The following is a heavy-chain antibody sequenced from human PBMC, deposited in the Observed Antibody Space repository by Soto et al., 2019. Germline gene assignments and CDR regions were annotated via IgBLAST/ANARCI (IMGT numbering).Heavy chain of an antibody. J-gene: IGHJ5*02. D-gene: IGHD3-10*01. CDR1: GGTFSSYA. Sequence: QVQLVQSGAEVKKPGSSVKVSCKASGGTFSSYAISWVRQAPGQGLEWMGWINPNSGGTNYAQKFQGWVTMTRDTSISTAYMELSRLRSDDTAVYYCARDQDGSGSYSSPFDPWGQGTLVTVSS. V-gene: IGHV1-2*04. CDR3: ARDQDGSGSYSSPFDP. CDR2: INPNSGGT.